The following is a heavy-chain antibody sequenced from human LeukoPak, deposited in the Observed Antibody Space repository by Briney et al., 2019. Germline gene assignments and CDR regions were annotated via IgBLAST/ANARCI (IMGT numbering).Heavy chain of an antibody. CDR2: ISYDGSNK. CDR3: ARDSTAVVGATDY. CDR1: GFTFSSYA. Sequence: GRSLRLSCAASGFTFSSYAMHWVRQAPGKGLEWVAVISYDGSNKYYADSVKGRFTISRDNSKNTLFLQMNSLRPEDTALFFCARDSTAVVGATDYWGPGTLVTVSS. V-gene: IGHV3-30*04. D-gene: IGHD1-26*01. J-gene: IGHJ4*02.